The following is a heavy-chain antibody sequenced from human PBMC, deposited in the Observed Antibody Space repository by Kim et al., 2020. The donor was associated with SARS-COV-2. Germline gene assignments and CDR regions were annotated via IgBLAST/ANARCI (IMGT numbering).Heavy chain of an antibody. CDR1: GFSFSDYY. J-gene: IGHJ4*02. CDR2: ISHSGTTI. CDR3: AREYWREPVSGPGY. Sequence: GGSLRLSCAASGFSFSDYYMSWIRQAPGKGLEWVSCISHSGTTIYYADSVKGRFTISRDNAKSSLYLQMNSLRAEDTAIYYCAREYWREPVSGPGYWGQGTLVTVSS. D-gene: IGHD6-19*01. V-gene: IGHV3-11*01.